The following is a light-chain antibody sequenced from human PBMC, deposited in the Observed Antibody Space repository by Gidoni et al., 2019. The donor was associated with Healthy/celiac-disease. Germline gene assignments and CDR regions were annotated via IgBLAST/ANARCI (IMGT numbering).Light chain of an antibody. V-gene: IGKV1-39*01. CDR1: QLISSY. CDR3: QQSYSTVYT. Sequence: DIQMTQSPSSLSASVGDRVTITCRASQLISSYLNWYQQQPGKAPKLLIYAASSLQSGVPSRFSGSGSGTDFTLTISWLQPEDFATYYCQQSYSTVYTFGQGTKLEIK. J-gene: IGKJ2*01. CDR2: AAS.